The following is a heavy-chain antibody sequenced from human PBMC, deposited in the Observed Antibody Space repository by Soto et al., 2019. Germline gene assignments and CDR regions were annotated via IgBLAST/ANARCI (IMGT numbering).Heavy chain of an antibody. CDR1: GGSISTGDYY. J-gene: IGHJ4*02. Sequence: SETLSLTCFVSGGSISTGDYYWSWIRQPPGKGLEWIGYIYYSGSTYYNPSLNSRVTISIDTSKNQFSLNLSSVTAADTAVYYCARGLYYYDSSGFRFFDYWGQGTLVTVSS. CDR2: IYYSGST. D-gene: IGHD3-22*01. V-gene: IGHV4-30-4*01. CDR3: ARGLYYYDSSGFRFFDY.